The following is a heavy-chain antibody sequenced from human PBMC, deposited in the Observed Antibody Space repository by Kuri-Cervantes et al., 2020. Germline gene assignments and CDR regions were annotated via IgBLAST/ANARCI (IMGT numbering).Heavy chain of an antibody. V-gene: IGHV3-21*01. CDR2: ISSSSSYI. J-gene: IGHJ4*02. Sequence: GESLKISCAASGFTFSSYAMSWVRQAPGKGLEWVSSISSSSSYIYYADSVKGRFTISRDNAKNSLYLQMNSLRAEDTAVYYCARGSYRHYYFDYWGQGTLVTVSS. CDR3: ARGSYRHYYFDY. CDR1: GFTFSSYA. D-gene: IGHD3-16*02.